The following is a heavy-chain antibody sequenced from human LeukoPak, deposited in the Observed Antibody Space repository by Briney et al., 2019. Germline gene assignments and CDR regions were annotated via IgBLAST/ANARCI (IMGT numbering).Heavy chain of an antibody. J-gene: IGHJ4*02. V-gene: IGHV6-1*01. Sequence: SQTLSLTCAISGDSVSSNSAAWTWIRQSPSRGLEWLGRTYYRSKWYNDYAVSVKSRITINPDTSKNQFSLQLNSVTPEDTAVYYCARGYSGSYYAGWYFDYWGQGTLVTVSS. D-gene: IGHD1-26*01. CDR3: ARGYSGSYYAGWYFDY. CDR2: TYYRSKWYN. CDR1: GDSVSSNSAA.